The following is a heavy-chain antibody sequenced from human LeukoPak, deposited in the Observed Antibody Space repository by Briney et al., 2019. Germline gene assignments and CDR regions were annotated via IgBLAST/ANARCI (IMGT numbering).Heavy chain of an antibody. CDR1: GFTFDDYG. CDR2: INWNGGST. D-gene: IGHD6-6*01. CDR3: ARVFIGIAPRPSVGYYYYMDV. Sequence: GGSLRLSXAASGFTFDDYGMSWVRQAPGKGLEWVSGINWNGGSTGYADSVKGRFTISRDNAKNSLYLQMNSLRAEDTALYYCARVFIGIAPRPSVGYYYYMDVWGKGTTVTVSS. J-gene: IGHJ6*03. V-gene: IGHV3-20*04.